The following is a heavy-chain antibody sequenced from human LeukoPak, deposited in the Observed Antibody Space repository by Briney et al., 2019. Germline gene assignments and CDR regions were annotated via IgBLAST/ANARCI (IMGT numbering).Heavy chain of an antibody. Sequence: VASVKVSCKASGGTFSSYAISWVRQAPGQGLEWMGRIIPIFGTANHAQKFQGRVTITTDESTSTAYMELSSLRSEDTAVYYCARDLRVDVYWWLFHDYWGQGTLVTVSS. D-gene: IGHD3-22*01. V-gene: IGHV1-69*05. CDR1: GGTFSSYA. CDR3: ARDLRVDVYWWLFHDY. CDR2: IIPIFGTA. J-gene: IGHJ4*02.